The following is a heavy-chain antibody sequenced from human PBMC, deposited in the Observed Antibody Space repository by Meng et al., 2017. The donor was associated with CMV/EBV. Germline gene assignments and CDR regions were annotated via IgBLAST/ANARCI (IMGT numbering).Heavy chain of an antibody. CDR1: GFTFSGFA. V-gene: IGHV3-73*01. CDR3: TRAVSGQPKFDY. D-gene: IGHD2-2*01. J-gene: IGHJ4*02. CDR2: IRRKANSYAT. Sequence: GESLKISCAASGFTFSGFAMHWVRQASGKGLEWVGRIRRKANSYATAYAASVKGRFTISRDDSKNTAYLQMNSLKTEDTAVYYCTRAVSGQPKFDYWGQGTMVTVSS.